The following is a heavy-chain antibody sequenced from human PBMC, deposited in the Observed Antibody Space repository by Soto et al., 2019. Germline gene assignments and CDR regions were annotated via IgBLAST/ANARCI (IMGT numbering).Heavy chain of an antibody. CDR1: GFSFGDSA. V-gene: IGHV3-49*03. D-gene: IGHD2-8*01. CDR2: IKSERNGGTT. J-gene: IGHJ5*02. Sequence: VQLVESGGGLVQPGRSLRLSCSAFGFSFGDSAMSWFRQAPGKGLEWVGFIKSERNGGTTEYAASVKDRFSVSRDDSKSIAYLQMNSLKIEDTAVYYCARNQGDCTNTNCYEVWFAPWGQGTLVTVSS. CDR3: ARNQGDCTNTNCYEVWFAP.